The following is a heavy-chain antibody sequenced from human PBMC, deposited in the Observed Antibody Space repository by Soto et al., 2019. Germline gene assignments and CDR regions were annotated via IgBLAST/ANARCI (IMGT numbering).Heavy chain of an antibody. D-gene: IGHD3-22*01. CDR3: ARPDEGGYSSNHHYYYALDV. CDR2: IIPIFDIT. Sequence: QVQLVQSGAEVKKPGSSVKVSCKASGGTFRSYSISWVRQAPGQGLEWMGGIIPIFDITNYAQKFKGRVPITADESTSTAYMELSSLGSDDTAVYYCARPDEGGYSSNHHYYYALDVWGQGTTVTV. J-gene: IGHJ6*02. V-gene: IGHV1-69*01. CDR1: GGTFRSYS.